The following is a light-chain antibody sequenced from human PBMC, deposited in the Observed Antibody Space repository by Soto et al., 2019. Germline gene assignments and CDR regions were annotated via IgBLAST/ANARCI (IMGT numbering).Light chain of an antibody. CDR1: SSDVGTYNY. V-gene: IGLV2-8*01. J-gene: IGLJ3*02. CDR2: DVS. Sequence: QSALTQPPSASGSPGQSVTISCTGTSSDVGTYNYVSWYQQHPGKAPKLMIYDVSKRPSGVPDRFSGSKSGNTASLTVSGLQADDEADYYCISYAGSSIWVFGGGTQLTVL. CDR3: ISYAGSSIWV.